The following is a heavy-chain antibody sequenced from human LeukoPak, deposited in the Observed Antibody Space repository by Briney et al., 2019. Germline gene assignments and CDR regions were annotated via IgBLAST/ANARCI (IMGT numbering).Heavy chain of an antibody. CDR3: ARTSDKPMVLTTDFDY. Sequence: PGGSLRLSCEASGFTFSSYGMSWVRQAPGKGLEWVSAISDSGGSTYYADSVKGRFTISRDNSKNTLYLQMNSLRAEDTAVYYCARTSDKPMVLTTDFDYWGQGTLVTVSS. V-gene: IGHV3-23*01. J-gene: IGHJ4*02. D-gene: IGHD5-18*01. CDR2: ISDSGGST. CDR1: GFTFSSYG.